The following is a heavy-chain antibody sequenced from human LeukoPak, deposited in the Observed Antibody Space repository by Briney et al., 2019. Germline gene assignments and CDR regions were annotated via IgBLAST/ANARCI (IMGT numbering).Heavy chain of an antibody. D-gene: IGHD5-18*01. Sequence: ASVTVSCKASGYTFTSCYMHWVRQAPGQGLEWMGIINPSGGSTSYAQKFQGRVTMTRDTSTSTVYMELSSLRSEDTAVYYCARVGGYSYVLGWFDPWGQGTLVTVSS. CDR3: ARVGGYSYVLGWFDP. V-gene: IGHV1-46*01. CDR2: INPSGGST. CDR1: GYTFTSCY. J-gene: IGHJ5*02.